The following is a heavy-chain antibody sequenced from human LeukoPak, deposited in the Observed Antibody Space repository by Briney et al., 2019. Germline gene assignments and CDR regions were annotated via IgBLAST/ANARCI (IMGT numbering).Heavy chain of an antibody. V-gene: IGHV3-53*01. CDR2: IYIVGST. D-gene: IGHD3-22*01. Sequence: PGGSLRLSCAASGFTVSSNYMSWVRQAPGKGLGWVSVIYIVGSTYYAGSVKGRSTISRDNSKNTLYLQMNSLRAEDTAVYYCARAWGSHYDSSGYPLGCFDHWGQGTLVTVSS. CDR1: GFTVSSNY. CDR3: ARAWGSHYDSSGYPLGCFDH. J-gene: IGHJ5*02.